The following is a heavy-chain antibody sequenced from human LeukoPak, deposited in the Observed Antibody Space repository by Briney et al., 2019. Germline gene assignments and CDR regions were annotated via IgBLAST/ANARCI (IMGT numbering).Heavy chain of an antibody. CDR1: GYSISSGYY. CDR3: ARGLGSSSWLVWFDP. J-gene: IGHJ5*02. Sequence: SGTLSLTCTVSGYSISSGYYWGWIRQPPGKGLEWIGSIYHSGSTYYNPSLKSRVTISVDTSKNQFSLKLSSVTAADTAVYYCARGLGSSSWLVWFDPWGQGTLVTVSS. V-gene: IGHV4-38-2*02. CDR2: IYHSGST. D-gene: IGHD6-13*01.